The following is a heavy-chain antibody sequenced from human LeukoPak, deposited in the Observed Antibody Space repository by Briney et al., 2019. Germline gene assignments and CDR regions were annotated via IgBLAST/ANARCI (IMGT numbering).Heavy chain of an antibody. CDR1: GGSISSGDYY. Sequence: SQTLSLTCTVSGGSISSGDYYWSWIRQPPGKGLEWIGYIYYSGSTYYNPSLKSRVTISVETSKHQFSLKLSSVTAADTAVYYCARGLAPGYSSSWGPDYWGRGTLVTVSS. V-gene: IGHV4-30-4*01. CDR3: ARGLAPGYSSSWGPDY. D-gene: IGHD6-19*01. J-gene: IGHJ4*02. CDR2: IYYSGST.